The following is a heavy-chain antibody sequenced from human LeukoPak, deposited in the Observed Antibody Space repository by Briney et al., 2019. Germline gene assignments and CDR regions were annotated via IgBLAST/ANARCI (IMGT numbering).Heavy chain of an antibody. V-gene: IGHV3-48*02. J-gene: IGHJ4*02. CDR2: LRSSGDTI. CDR3: ARDPEALDY. Sequence: GGSLRLSCAASGFTFSGYSMNRVRQAPGKGLEWVAYLRSSGDTIYYADSVKGRFTISRDIAKNSLYLQMNSLRDEDTAVYYCARDPEALDYWGQGTLVTVSS. CDR1: GFTFSGYS.